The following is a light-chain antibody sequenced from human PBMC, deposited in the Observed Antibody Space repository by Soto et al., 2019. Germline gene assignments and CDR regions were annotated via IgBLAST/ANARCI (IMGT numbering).Light chain of an antibody. V-gene: IGKV3-15*01. CDR2: GTT. Sequence: EIVMTQSPATLSVSPGERATLSCRASQSISSSLAWYQQRPGQAPRLLIYGTTTRAAGVPSRFSGSGSGAEFTLTISSLQSEDFPFYYCQQYNNWPKTFGQRTKVEIK. CDR1: QSISSS. J-gene: IGKJ1*01. CDR3: QQYNNWPKT.